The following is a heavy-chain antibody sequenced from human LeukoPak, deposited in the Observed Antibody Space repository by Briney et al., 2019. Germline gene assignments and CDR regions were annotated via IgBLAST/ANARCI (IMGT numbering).Heavy chain of an antibody. CDR3: ARDRRYCSGGSCYYYGMDV. CDR1: GFTFSDYY. CDR2: ISSGSTI. J-gene: IGHJ6*02. Sequence: GGSLRLSCAASGFTFSDYYMSWIRQAPGKGLEWVSYISSGSTIYYADSVKGRFTISRDNAKNSLYLQMNSLRAEDTAVYYCARDRRYCSGGSCYYYGMDVWGQGTTVTVSS. V-gene: IGHV3-11*01. D-gene: IGHD2-15*01.